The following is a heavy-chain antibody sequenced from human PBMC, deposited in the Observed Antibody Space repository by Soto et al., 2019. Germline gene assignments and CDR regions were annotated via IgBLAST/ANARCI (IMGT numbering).Heavy chain of an antibody. Sequence: QVQLQQWGAGLLKPSETLSLTCAVYGGSFSGYYWSWIRQPPGKGLEWIGEINHSGSTNYNPSLKSRVTISVDTSKNQFSLKLSSVTAADTAVYYCARPFYYDSSGYSDYWGQGTLVTVSS. CDR3: ARPFYYDSSGYSDY. J-gene: IGHJ4*02. CDR1: GGSFSGYY. CDR2: INHSGST. D-gene: IGHD3-22*01. V-gene: IGHV4-34*01.